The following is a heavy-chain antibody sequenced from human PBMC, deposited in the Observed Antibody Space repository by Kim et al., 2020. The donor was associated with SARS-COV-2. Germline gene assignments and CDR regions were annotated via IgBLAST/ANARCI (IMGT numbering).Heavy chain of an antibody. CDR3: ARLHSGSYYREWYFDL. CDR1: GYSFTSYW. D-gene: IGHD1-26*01. CDR2: IFPGDSDT. V-gene: IGHV5-51*01. Sequence: GESLKISCKGSGYSFTSYWIAWVRQMPGKGLEWMGIIFPGDSDTRYSPSFQGQVTISADKSISTAFLQWSGLQASDTAMYYCARLHSGSYYREWYFDLWGRGTLLTVSS. J-gene: IGHJ2*01.